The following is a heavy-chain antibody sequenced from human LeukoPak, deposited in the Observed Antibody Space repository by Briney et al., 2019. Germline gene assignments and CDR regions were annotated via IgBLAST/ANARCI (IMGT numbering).Heavy chain of an antibody. CDR1: GFTFSSYG. Sequence: PGGSLRLSCAASGFTFSSYGMHWVRQAPGKGLEGVAFIRYDGSNKYYADSVKGRFTISRDNSKNTLYPQMNSLRAEDTAVYYCAKDLTAVYYDFWSGMFDYWGQGTLVTVSS. D-gene: IGHD3-3*01. J-gene: IGHJ4*02. CDR3: AKDLTAVYYDFWSGMFDY. CDR2: IRYDGSNK. V-gene: IGHV3-30*02.